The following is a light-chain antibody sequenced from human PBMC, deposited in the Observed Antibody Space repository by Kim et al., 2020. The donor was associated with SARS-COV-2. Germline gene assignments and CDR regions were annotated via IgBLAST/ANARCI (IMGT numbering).Light chain of an antibody. J-gene: IGLJ1*01. CDR3: QSYDSSLSGYV. CDR2: GNT. V-gene: IGLV1-40*01. Sequence: QRVPVACDGISSNIGAGYVVHWYQQLPGTAPKLLIYGNTNRPSGVPDRFSGSKAGTSASLAITGLQAEDEADYYCQSYDSSLSGYVFGTGTKVTVL. CDR1: SSNIGAGYV.